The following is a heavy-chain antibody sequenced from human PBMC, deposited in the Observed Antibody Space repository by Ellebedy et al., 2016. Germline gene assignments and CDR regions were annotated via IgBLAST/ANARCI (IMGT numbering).Heavy chain of an antibody. V-gene: IGHV4-59*12. Sequence: SETLSLTCNVSGGSINSYYWSWIRQPPGKGLEWIGSIYYGGSTYYNPSLTSRVSMSLDTSQNHFSLKLTSVTAADTAVYYCARDRTTLTASYWFFDLWGRGTLVTVSS. CDR3: ARDRTTLTASYWFFDL. CDR2: IYYGGST. D-gene: IGHD4-11*01. CDR1: GGSINSYY. J-gene: IGHJ2*01.